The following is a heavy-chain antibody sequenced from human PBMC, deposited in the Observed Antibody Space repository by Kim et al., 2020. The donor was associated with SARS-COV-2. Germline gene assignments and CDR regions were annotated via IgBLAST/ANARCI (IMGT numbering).Heavy chain of an antibody. V-gene: IGHV4-59*08. Sequence: SETLSLTCTVSGGSINNYYWSWLRQPPGRGLEWIGSIYYTGTTNYNPSLASRLTISIDTSKNQFSLKMTSVTAADTAVYYCARHWGGSGTYLQLHFDFWG. CDR3: ARHWGGSGTYLQLHFDF. CDR1: GGSINNYY. D-gene: IGHD3-10*01. CDR2: IYYTGTT. J-gene: IGHJ4*01.